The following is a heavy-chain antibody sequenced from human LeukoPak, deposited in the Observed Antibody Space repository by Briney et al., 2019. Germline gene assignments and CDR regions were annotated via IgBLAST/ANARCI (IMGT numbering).Heavy chain of an antibody. CDR1: GFTFSSYA. J-gene: IGHJ4*02. D-gene: IGHD3-10*01. Sequence: GGSLRLSCAVSGFTFSSYAMSWVRQAPGKGLEWVSAISGSGGSTYYADSVKGRFAISRDNSKNTLYLQMNSLRAEDTAVYYCAKLGRSRFGELSDQNFDYWGQGTLVTVSS. CDR3: AKLGRSRFGELSDQNFDY. CDR2: ISGSGGST. V-gene: IGHV3-23*01.